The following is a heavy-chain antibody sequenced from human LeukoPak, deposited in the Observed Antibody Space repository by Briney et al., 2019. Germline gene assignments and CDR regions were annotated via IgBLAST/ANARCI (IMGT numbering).Heavy chain of an antibody. J-gene: IGHJ4*02. D-gene: IGHD5-18*01. V-gene: IGHV3-21*01. CDR3: ARYSYGYFDY. CDR2: ISSSSSYI. CDR1: GFTFTDYF. Sequence: GGSLRLSCVASGFTFTDYFMSWVRQAPGKGLEWVSSISSSSSYIYYADSVKGRFTISRDNAKNSLYLQMNSLRAEDTAVYYCARYSYGYFDYWGQGTLVTVSS.